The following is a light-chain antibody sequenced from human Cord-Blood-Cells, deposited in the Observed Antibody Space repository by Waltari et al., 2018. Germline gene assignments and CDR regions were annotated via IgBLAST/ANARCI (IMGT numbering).Light chain of an antibody. V-gene: IGLV2-14*01. Sequence: QSALTQPASVSGSPGQSITISCTGTSSDVGGYNYVSWYQQHPGKAPKLVIYDVSKRPPGVSNRFCGSKSGNTASLTIAGLQAEDEADYYCSSYTSSSTYVFGTGTKVTVL. J-gene: IGLJ1*01. CDR1: SSDVGGYNY. CDR2: DVS. CDR3: SSYTSSSTYV.